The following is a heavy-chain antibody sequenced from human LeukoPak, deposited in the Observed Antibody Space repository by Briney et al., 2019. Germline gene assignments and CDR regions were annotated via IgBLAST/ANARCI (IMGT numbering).Heavy chain of an antibody. J-gene: IGHJ3*02. CDR2: ISSSSSYI. Sequence: GGSLRLSCAASGFTFSSYSMNWVRQAPGKGLEWVSSISSSSSYIYYADSVKGRFTISRDNAKNSLYLQMNSLRAEDTAVYYCARGPRLGIAVAGTDDAFDIWGQGTMVTVSS. V-gene: IGHV3-21*01. CDR1: GFTFSSYS. D-gene: IGHD6-19*01. CDR3: ARGPRLGIAVAGTDDAFDI.